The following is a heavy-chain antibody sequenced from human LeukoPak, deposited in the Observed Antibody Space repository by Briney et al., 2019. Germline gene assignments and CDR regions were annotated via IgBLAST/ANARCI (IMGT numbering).Heavy chain of an antibody. D-gene: IGHD3-22*01. CDR2: MSYDGSKE. V-gene: IGHV3-30*18. Sequence: PGGSLRLSCAASGFSFSSYGMHWVRQAPGKELEWVAVMSYDGSKEYYAESVRGRFTISRDNSKNTLYLQMNSLRAEDTAVYYCAKPPYDSRDYYQSTFDYWGQGTLVTVSS. CDR3: AKPPYDSRDYYQSTFDY. J-gene: IGHJ4*02. CDR1: GFSFSSYG.